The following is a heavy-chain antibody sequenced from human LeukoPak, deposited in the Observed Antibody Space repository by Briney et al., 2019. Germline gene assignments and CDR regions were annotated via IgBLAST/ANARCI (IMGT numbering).Heavy chain of an antibody. CDR2: ISWNSGSI. V-gene: IGHV3-9*01. CDR1: GFTFDDYA. J-gene: IGHJ4*02. CDR3: AKDRSSGWYDNDYFDY. D-gene: IGHD6-19*01. Sequence: GGSLRLSCAASGFTFDDYAMHWVRQAPGKGLEWVSGISWNSGSIGYADSVKGRFAISRDNAKNSLYLQMNSLRAEDTALYYCAKDRSSGWYDNDYFDYWGQGTLVTVSS.